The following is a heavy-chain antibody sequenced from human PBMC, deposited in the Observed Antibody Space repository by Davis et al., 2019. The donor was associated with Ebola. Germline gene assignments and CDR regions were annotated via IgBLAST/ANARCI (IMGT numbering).Heavy chain of an antibody. V-gene: IGHV4-59*01. D-gene: IGHD3-3*01. CDR1: GGSISSYY. Sequence: PSETLSLTCTVSGGSISSYYWSWIRQPPGKGLEWIGYIYYSGSTNYNPSLKSRVTISVDTSKNQFSLKLSSVTAADTAVYYCAREAYYDFWSGYYRDYYYYMDVWGKGTTVTVSS. J-gene: IGHJ6*03. CDR2: IYYSGST. CDR3: AREAYYDFWSGYYRDYYYYMDV.